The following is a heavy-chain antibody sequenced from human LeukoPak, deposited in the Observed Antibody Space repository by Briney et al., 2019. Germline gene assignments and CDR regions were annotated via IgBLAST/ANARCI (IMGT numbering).Heavy chain of an antibody. D-gene: IGHD3-22*01. Sequence: GGSLRLPCAVSGITLSSYGMTWVRQAPGKGLEWVAGISDSGGRTNYADSVKGRFTISRDNPKNTLYLQMNSLRAEDTAVYFCAKRGVVIRVILVGFHKEAYYIASWSQGVLVTVSS. CDR3: AKRGVVIRVILVGFHKEAYYIAS. CDR1: GITLSSYG. V-gene: IGHV3-23*01. CDR2: ISDSGGRT. J-gene: IGHJ4*02.